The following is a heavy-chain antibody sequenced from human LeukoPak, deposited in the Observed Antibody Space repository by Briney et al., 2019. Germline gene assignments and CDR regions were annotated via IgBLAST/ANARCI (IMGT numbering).Heavy chain of an antibody. J-gene: IGHJ4*02. CDR2: INYSGST. D-gene: IGHD4-17*01. V-gene: IGHV4-39*01. Sequence: PSETLSLTCTASGGSISTISSGTYYWGWIRQPPGKGLEWIGSINYSGSTDYNPSLKSRVTISIDTSKNQFSLKLSSVTAADTAAYYCARHGHHGDYGYWGQGNLVTVSS. CDR1: GGSISTISSGTYY. CDR3: ARHGHHGDYGY.